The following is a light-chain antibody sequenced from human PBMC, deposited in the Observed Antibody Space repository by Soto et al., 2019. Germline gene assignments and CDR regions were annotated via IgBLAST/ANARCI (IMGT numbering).Light chain of an antibody. J-gene: IGKJ1*01. CDR3: QQRGSWPRT. Sequence: VSSQYQATLPLSPGVRATLSFRASPGVSSYLAWYQQKPGQAPRLLIYDASNRATGIPARFSGSGSGTDFTLTISSLEPEDFAVYYCQQRGSWPRTFGQGTKV. CDR2: DAS. CDR1: PGVSSY. V-gene: IGKV3-11*01.